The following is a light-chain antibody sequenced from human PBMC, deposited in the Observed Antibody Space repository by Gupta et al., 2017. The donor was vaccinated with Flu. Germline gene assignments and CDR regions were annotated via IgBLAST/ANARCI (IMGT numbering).Light chain of an antibody. Sequence: AIRMTQSPSSFSASTGDRATITCRASQGISSYLAWYQQKPGKAPKLLIYAASTLQSGVPSRFSGSGSRTHFTLTISCLPSAAFATYYSQQDDSYPRTFGQGTKVEIK. CDR2: AAS. CDR3: QQDDSYPRT. J-gene: IGKJ1*01. V-gene: IGKV1-8*01. CDR1: QGISSY.